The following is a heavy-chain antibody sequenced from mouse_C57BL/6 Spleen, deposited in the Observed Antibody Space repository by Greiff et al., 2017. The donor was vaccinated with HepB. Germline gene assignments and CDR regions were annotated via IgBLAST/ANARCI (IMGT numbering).Heavy chain of an antibody. D-gene: IGHD5-1*01. CDR1: GYTFTDYE. CDR3: TRSNYFDY. V-gene: IGHV1-15*01. CDR2: IDPETGGT. J-gene: IGHJ2*01. Sequence: LVESGAELVRPGASVTLSCKASGYTFTDYEMHWVKQTPVHGLEWIGAIDPETGGTAYNQKFKGKAILTADKSSSTAYMELRSLTSEDSAVYYCTRSNYFDYWGQGTTLTVSS.